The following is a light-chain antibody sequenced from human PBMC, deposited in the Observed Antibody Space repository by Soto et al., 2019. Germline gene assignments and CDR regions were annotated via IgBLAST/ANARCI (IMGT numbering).Light chain of an antibody. J-gene: IGLJ1*01. Sequence: QAVVTQPPSVSGAPGERVAISCTGRSSNIGAGYDVHWYQQLPGTAPRLLIQAYNTRPSGVPDRFSGSKSGASASLDITGLQTDDEADYYCQSYDTSLSGYVFGFGTKLTVL. CDR1: SSNIGAGYD. CDR2: AYN. CDR3: QSYDTSLSGYV. V-gene: IGLV1-40*03.